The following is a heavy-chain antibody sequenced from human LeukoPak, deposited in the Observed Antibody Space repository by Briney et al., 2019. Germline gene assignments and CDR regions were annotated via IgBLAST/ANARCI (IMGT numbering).Heavy chain of an antibody. J-gene: IGHJ5*02. Sequence: SETLSLTCTVSGGSISSGGYYWSWIRQHPGKGLEWIGYIYYSGSTYYNPPLKSRVTISVDTSKNQFSLKLSSVTAADTAVYYCARVITIFGVVITNWFDPWGQGTLVTVSS. CDR3: ARVITIFGVVITNWFDP. CDR1: GGSISSGGYY. V-gene: IGHV4-31*03. D-gene: IGHD3-3*01. CDR2: IYYSGST.